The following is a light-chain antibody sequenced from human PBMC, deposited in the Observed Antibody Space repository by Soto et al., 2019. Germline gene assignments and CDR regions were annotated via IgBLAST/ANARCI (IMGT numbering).Light chain of an antibody. Sequence: NVLTHSPGTLSLSPGERATLSCRASQTVSGNYVAWYQQKPGQTPRLLIYGASSRATDIADRFSGSGSGTDFTLTITRLEPEDFAVYQCQQYGDSPLTFGGGTEGEI. J-gene: IGKJ4*01. CDR2: GAS. V-gene: IGKV3-20*01. CDR3: QQYGDSPLT. CDR1: QTVSGNY.